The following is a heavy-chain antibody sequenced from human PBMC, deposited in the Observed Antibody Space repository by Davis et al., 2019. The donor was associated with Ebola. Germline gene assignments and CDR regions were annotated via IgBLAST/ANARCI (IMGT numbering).Heavy chain of an antibody. D-gene: IGHD7-27*01. V-gene: IGHV3-23*01. Sequence: GSLRLSCAASGFTFSSYGMTWVRQAPGKGLEWVSNINGRGDSTSYSAFVRGRFIISRDNSKNILYMQMNDLRADDTATYYCWKDPNWGSGYWGQGTLVTVSS. CDR3: WKDPNWGSGY. J-gene: IGHJ4*02. CDR1: GFTFSSYG. CDR2: INGRGDST.